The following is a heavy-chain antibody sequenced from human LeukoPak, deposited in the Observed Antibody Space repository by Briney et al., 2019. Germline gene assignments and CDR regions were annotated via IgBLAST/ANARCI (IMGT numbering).Heavy chain of an antibody. Sequence: GGSLRLSCAASGFTFISYSMSWVRQAPGKGLEWVSTVSGSDDRTYYAASVKGRFTISRDNFETTLYLQMDRLRAEDTAVYYCAKFQPDADALTGYFLPPPPDVFDIWGQGTMVTVSS. CDR2: VSGSDDRT. D-gene: IGHD3-9*01. J-gene: IGHJ3*02. V-gene: IGHV3-23*01. CDR1: GFTFISYS. CDR3: AKFQPDADALTGYFLPPPPDVFDI.